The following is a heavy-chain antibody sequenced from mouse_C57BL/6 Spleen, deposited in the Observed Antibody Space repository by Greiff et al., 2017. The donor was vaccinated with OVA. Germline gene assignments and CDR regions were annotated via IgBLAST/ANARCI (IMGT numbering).Heavy chain of an antibody. J-gene: IGHJ4*01. CDR2: IDPSDSYT. CDR1: GYTFTSYW. CDR3: ARGGLRLKAMDY. D-gene: IGHD3-2*02. V-gene: IGHV1-69*01. Sequence: QVQLQQSGAELVMPGASVKLSCKASGYTFTSYWMHWVKQRPGQGLEWIGEIDPSDSYTNYNQKFKGKSTLTVDKSSSTAYMQLSSLTSEDSAVYYCARGGLRLKAMDYWGQGTSVTVSS.